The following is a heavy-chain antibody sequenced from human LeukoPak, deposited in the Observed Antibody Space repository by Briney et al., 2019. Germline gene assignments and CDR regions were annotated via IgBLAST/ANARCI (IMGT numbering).Heavy chain of an antibody. CDR2: INHSGST. CDR1: GGSFSGYY. D-gene: IGHD3-22*01. V-gene: IGHV4-34*01. J-gene: IGHJ1*01. CDR3: ARDNTNSSGYLQH. Sequence: SSETLSLTCAVYGGSFSGYYWSWIRQPPGKGLEWIGEINHSGSTIYNPSLKSRVTISVDTSKNQFSLKLSSVTAADTAVYYCARDNTNSSGYLQHWGQGTLVTVSS.